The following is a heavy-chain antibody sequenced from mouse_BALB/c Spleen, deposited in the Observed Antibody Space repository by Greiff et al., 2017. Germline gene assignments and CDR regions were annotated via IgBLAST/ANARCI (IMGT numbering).Heavy chain of an antibody. D-gene: IGHD2-4*01. CDR1: GFDFSRYW. V-gene: IGHV4-1*02. J-gene: IGHJ4*01. Sequence: EVKVVESGGGLVQPGGSLKLSCAASGFDFSRYWMSWVRQAPGKGLEWIGEINPDSSTINYTPSLKDKFIISRDNAKNTLYLQMSKVRSEDTALYYCARRGLRRCYAMDYWGQGTSVTVSS. CDR3: ARRGLRRCYAMDY. CDR2: INPDSSTI.